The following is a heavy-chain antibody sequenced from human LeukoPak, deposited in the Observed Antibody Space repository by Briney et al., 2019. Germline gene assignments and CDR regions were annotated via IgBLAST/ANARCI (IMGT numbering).Heavy chain of an antibody. CDR2: IYYSGST. Sequence: SETLSLTCTVSGGSISSSSYYWGWIRQPPGKGLEWIGSIYYSGSTYYNPSLKSRVTISVDTSKNQFSLKLSSVTAADTAVYYCARGTVPPSSYDNMDYFDYWGQGTLVTVSS. V-gene: IGHV4-39*07. CDR1: GGSISSSSYY. CDR3: ARGTVPPSSYDNMDYFDY. D-gene: IGHD3-9*01. J-gene: IGHJ4*02.